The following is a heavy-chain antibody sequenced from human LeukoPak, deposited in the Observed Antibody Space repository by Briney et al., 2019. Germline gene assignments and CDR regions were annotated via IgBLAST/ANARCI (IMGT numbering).Heavy chain of an antibody. Sequence: PGGSLRLSCAASGFSFSSYGMHWVRQAPGKGLEWVAVTWYAGSNKYYADSVKGRFTISRDNSKNTLYLQMNILRAEDTAVYYCAKEYYYGSGSYYTKPYFFDYWGQGTLVTVSS. CDR2: TWYAGSNK. CDR1: GFSFSSYG. J-gene: IGHJ4*02. CDR3: AKEYYYGSGSYYTKPYFFDY. D-gene: IGHD3-10*01. V-gene: IGHV3-33*06.